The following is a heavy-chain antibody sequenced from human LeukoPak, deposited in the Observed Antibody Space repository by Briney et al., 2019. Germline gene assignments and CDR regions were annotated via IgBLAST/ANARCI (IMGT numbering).Heavy chain of an antibody. D-gene: IGHD4-17*01. V-gene: IGHV3-30*18. CDR3: AKDIRSDYMDV. J-gene: IGHJ6*03. CDR2: ISYDGSNK. Sequence: PGGSLRLSCAASGFTFSSYGMHWVRQAPGKGLEWVAVISYDGSNKYYADSVKGRFTISRDNSKNTLYLQMNSLRAEDTAVYYCAKDIRSDYMDVWGKGTTVTVSS. CDR1: GFTFSSYG.